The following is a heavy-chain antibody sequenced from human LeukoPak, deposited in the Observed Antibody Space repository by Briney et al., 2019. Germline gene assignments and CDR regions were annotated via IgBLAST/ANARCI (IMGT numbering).Heavy chain of an antibody. CDR1: GDSIRGYY. D-gene: IGHD3-10*01. CDR2: IHYTGST. Sequence: PSETLSLTCTVSGDSIRGYYWSWIRQPPGKGLEWIGYIHYTGSTDYNPSLKSRVTISVDTSKTQFSLNLSSVTAADTAVYYCARGYGSGSYNNFNHWGQGILVTVSS. CDR3: ARGYGSGSYNNFNH. J-gene: IGHJ4*02. V-gene: IGHV4-59*01.